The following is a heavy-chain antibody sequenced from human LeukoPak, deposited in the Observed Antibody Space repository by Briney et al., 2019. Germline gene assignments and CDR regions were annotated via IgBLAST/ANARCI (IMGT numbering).Heavy chain of an antibody. CDR1: GGSISSGGYY. CDR3: ARVGAWNWNDGGRRDWFDP. V-gene: IGHV4-31*03. D-gene: IGHD1-1*01. Sequence: PSETLSLTCTVSGGSISSGGYYWSWIRQHPGKGLEWIGYIYYSGSTYYNPSLKSRVTISVDTSKNQFSLKLSSVTAADTAMYYCARVGAWNWNDGGRRDWFDPWGQGTLVTVSS. J-gene: IGHJ5*02. CDR2: IYYSGST.